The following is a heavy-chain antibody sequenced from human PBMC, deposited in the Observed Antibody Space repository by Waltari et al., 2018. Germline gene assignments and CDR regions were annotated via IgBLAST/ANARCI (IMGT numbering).Heavy chain of an antibody. CDR2: IYYSGST. CDR3: ARAITYYYDSSGYYSAFDI. J-gene: IGHJ3*02. CDR1: GGSISSYY. D-gene: IGHD3-22*01. V-gene: IGHV4-59*01. Sequence: QVQLQESGPGLVKPSETLSLTCTVPGGSISSYYWSWIRQPPGKGLEWIGYIYYSGSTNYNPSLKSRVTISVDTSKNQFSLKLSSVTAADTAVYYCARAITYYYDSSGYYSAFDIWGQGTMVTVSS.